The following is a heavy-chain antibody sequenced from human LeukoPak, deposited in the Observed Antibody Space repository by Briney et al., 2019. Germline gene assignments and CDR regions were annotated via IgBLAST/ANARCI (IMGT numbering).Heavy chain of an antibody. CDR1: GGSISSGGYC. V-gene: IGHV4-30-2*01. CDR2: IYHSGST. Sequence: SQTLSLTCAVSGGSISSGGYCWSWIRQPPGKGLEWIGYIYHSGSTYYNPSLKSRVTISVDRSKNQFSLKLSSVTAADTAVYYCAAQKYCSSTSCYGMDVWGQGTTVTVSS. D-gene: IGHD2-2*01. J-gene: IGHJ6*02. CDR3: AAQKYCSSTSCYGMDV.